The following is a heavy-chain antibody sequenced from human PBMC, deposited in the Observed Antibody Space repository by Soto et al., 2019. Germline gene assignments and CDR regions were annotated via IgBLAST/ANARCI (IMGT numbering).Heavy chain of an antibody. Sequence: PGGSLRLSCAASGFSFSSYWMHWVRQAPGKGLLWVSRINSDETTTSYVDSVKGRFTISRDNAKHTLYLQMNSLRADDTAVYYCANFPSCSSSTCLDYWGRGTLVTVSS. CDR1: GFSFSSYW. V-gene: IGHV3-74*01. CDR2: INSDETTT. CDR3: ANFPSCSSSTCLDY. D-gene: IGHD2-15*01. J-gene: IGHJ4*02.